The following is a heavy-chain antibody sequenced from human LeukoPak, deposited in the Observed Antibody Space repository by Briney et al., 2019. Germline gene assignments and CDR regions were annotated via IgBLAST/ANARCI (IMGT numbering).Heavy chain of an antibody. CDR3: ARQGDYYGSGRQYRYCGMDV. Sequence: GGSPQISFWGSGYHFYSYWIGWVRRLAGEGREGMVIIYPYNCDTSYCASLEGQVIISVDNSIRTAYLQWSSLKASDTAMYYCARQGDYYGSGRQYRYCGMDVWGQGTTVPV. V-gene: IGHV5-51*01. CDR2: IYPYNCDT. D-gene: IGHD3-10*01. J-gene: IGHJ6*02. CDR1: GYHFYSYW.